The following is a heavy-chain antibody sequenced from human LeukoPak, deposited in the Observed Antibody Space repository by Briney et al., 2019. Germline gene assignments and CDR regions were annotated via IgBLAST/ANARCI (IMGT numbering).Heavy chain of an antibody. CDR1: GGSISSYY. J-gene: IGHJ4*02. CDR3: ARAQLGYCSGGSCYSHLVFDY. D-gene: IGHD2-15*01. Sequence: SETLSLTCTVSGGSISSYYWSWVRQPAGKGLEWIGLIYTSGNTNYNPSLKGRVTMSVDTSKNQFSLKLSSVTAADTAVYYCARAQLGYCSGGSCYSHLVFDYWGQGTLVTVSS. V-gene: IGHV4-4*07. CDR2: IYTSGNT.